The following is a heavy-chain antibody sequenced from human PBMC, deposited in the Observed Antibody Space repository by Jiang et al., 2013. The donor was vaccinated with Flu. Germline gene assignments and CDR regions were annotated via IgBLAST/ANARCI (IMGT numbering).Heavy chain of an antibody. CDR2: GTA. D-gene: IGHD5-18*01. V-gene: IGHV1-69*01. J-gene: IGHJ4*02. CDR3: AREVFSMDSYYFDY. Sequence: GTANYAQKFQGRVTITADESTSTAYMELSSLRSEDTAVYYCAREVFSMDSYYFDYWGQGTLVTVSS.